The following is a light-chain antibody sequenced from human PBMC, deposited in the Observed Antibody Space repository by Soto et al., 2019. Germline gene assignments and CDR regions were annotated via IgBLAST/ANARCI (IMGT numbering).Light chain of an antibody. V-gene: IGLV2-11*01. Sequence: QSALTQPRSVSGSPGQSVIISCTGTNSDVGAYDYVSWYQQHPGKAPKLIIYNVTKRPSGVPDRVSASKSGNTASLTISGLQAEGEADYYCRSYAGSNTWVFGGRTQLTV. J-gene: IGLJ3*02. CDR3: RSYAGSNTWV. CDR1: NSDVGAYDY. CDR2: NVT.